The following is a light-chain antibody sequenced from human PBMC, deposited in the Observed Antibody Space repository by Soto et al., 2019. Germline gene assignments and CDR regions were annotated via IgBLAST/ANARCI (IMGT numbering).Light chain of an antibody. J-gene: IGKJ1*01. CDR1: QSVTSNY. CDR2: AAS. V-gene: IGKV3-20*01. CDR3: QQYGSSPWT. Sequence: EIVLTQSPGSLSLSPGERATLSCRASQSVTSNYLAWYQHKPGQAPRLLIYAASSRATGIPDRFSGSGSGTDFTLPISRLEPEDFTVYYCQQYGSSPWTFGQGTKVDIK.